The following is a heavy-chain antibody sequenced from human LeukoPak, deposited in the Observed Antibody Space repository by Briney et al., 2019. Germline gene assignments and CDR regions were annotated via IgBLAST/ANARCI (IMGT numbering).Heavy chain of an antibody. D-gene: IGHD2-2*01. Sequence: SETLSLTCNVSGDSITSYYWSWIRQPPGRGLEWIGYIYYSGSTDYNPSLKSRVSISVDTSKNQFSLKLSSVTAADTAVYYCARGGGTPDCRSTGTRCYIFDYYYYMDVWGKGTTVTVSS. V-gene: IGHV4-59*01. CDR3: ARGGGTPDCRSTGTRCYIFDYYYYMDV. J-gene: IGHJ6*03. CDR2: IYYSGST. CDR1: GDSITSYY.